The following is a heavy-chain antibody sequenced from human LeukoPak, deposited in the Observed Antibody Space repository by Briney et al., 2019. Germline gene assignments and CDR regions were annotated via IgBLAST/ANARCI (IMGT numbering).Heavy chain of an antibody. CDR1: GFTLSSYG. CDR3: AKVGKHDAFDI. CDR2: ISYDGSNK. D-gene: IGHD7-27*01. V-gene: IGHV3-30*18. J-gene: IGHJ3*02. Sequence: PGGSLRLSCAARGFTLSSYGMHWDRQAPGKGREWVAVISYDGSNKYYADSVKGRFTISRDNSKTTLYLQMNSLRAEDTAVYYCAKVGKHDAFDIWGQGTMVTVSS.